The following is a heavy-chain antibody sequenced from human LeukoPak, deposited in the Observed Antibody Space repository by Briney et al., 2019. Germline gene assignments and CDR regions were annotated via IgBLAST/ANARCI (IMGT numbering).Heavy chain of an antibody. Sequence: GGSLRLSCAASGFTFNNYGMHWVRQAPGKGLEWVAVISYDGSDKYYADSVRGRFTISRDNSRNTLYLQVNSLRAEDTAAYYCAKGLGSYSSTWHYYHYAMDVWGQGTTVTVSS. CDR2: ISYDGSDK. D-gene: IGHD6-13*01. CDR3: AKGLGSYSSTWHYYHYAMDV. J-gene: IGHJ6*02. CDR1: GFTFNNYG. V-gene: IGHV3-30*18.